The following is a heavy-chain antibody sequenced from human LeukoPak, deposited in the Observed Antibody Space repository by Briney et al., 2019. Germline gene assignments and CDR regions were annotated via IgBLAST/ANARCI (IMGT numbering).Heavy chain of an antibody. CDR3: AGPHYCSSTSCSHDAFDI. CDR2: INHSGST. Sequence: PSETLSLTCAVYGGSFSGYYWSWIRQPPGKGPEWIGEINHSGSTNYNPSLKSRVTISVDTSKNQFSLKLSSVTAADTAVYYCAGPHYCSSTSCSHDAFDIWGQGTMVTVSS. CDR1: GGSFSGYY. D-gene: IGHD2-2*01. V-gene: IGHV4-34*01. J-gene: IGHJ3*02.